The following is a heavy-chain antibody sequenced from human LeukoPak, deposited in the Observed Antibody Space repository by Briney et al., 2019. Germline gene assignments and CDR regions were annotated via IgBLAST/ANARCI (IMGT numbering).Heavy chain of an antibody. Sequence: GGSLRLSCAASGFTVSSNYMSWVRQAPGKGLEWVSLIYSGGSTYYADSVKSRFTISRDNSKNTLYLQMNSLRAEDTAVYYCARSAGIAATIVLGYWGQGTLVTVSS. J-gene: IGHJ4*02. CDR2: IYSGGST. CDR1: GFTVSSNY. D-gene: IGHD5-12*01. V-gene: IGHV3-66*01. CDR3: ARSAGIAATIVLGY.